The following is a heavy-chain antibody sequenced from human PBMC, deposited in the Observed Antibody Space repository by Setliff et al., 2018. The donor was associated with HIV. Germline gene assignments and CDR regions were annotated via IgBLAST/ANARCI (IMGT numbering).Heavy chain of an antibody. J-gene: IGHJ4*02. CDR3: TRGHYSTFG. D-gene: IGHD2-21*01. CDR1: GFTFTNYV. CDR2: VDTSGGDT. Sequence: SGGSLRLSCAASGFTFTNYVMSWVRQAPGKGLEWVSSVDTSGGDTYFADSVKGRFTLSRDNSKNTLYLQMSSLRAEDTAVYYCTRGHYSTFGWGQGTLVTVSS. V-gene: IGHV3-23*01.